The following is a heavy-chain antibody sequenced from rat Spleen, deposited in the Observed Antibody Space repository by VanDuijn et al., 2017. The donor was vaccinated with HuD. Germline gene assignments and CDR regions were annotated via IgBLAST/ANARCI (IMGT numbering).Heavy chain of an antibody. CDR3: ARGPVDY. Sequence: EVQLVESGGGLVQPGRSMKLSCAASGFTFSDYYMAWVRQAPKKGLEWVATISYDGSSTYYRDPVKGRFTISRHNAKSTLYLQMDSLRSEDTATYYCARGPVDYWGQGVMVTVSS. CDR1: GFTFSDYY. V-gene: IGHV5-7*01. J-gene: IGHJ2*01. CDR2: ISYDGSST.